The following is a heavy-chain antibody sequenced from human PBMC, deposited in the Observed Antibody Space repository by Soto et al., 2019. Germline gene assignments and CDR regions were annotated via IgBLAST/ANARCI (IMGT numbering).Heavy chain of an antibody. Sequence: VPLTESGLVLVKATETLTLTCSTSGVSLTTCRSGVSCIRLPPGKALEWLAHIFSNNVRSYSTSLQNRLSISADTSKRQVVLNMTIMGPVDAGTDFCDCSVDVYTTYCYGLDVWGQGTSVTVS. D-gene: IGHD2-2*02. CDR1: GVSLTTCRSG. V-gene: IGHV2-26*03. CDR3: DCSVDVYTTYCYGLDV. J-gene: IGHJ6*02. CDR2: IFSNNVR.